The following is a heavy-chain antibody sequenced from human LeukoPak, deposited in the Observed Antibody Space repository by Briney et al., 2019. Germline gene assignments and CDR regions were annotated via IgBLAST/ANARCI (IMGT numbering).Heavy chain of an antibody. V-gene: IGHV1-69*15. CDR3: ARDLPEIRDPAATYYYCGMDV. CDR2: IIPIFGTA. D-gene: IGHD2-2*01. Sequence: GASVKVSCKASGGTFSSYTISWVRQAPGQGLEWMGRIIPIFGTANYAQKFQGRVTITADESTSAAYMELSSLRSEDTAVYYCARDLPEIRDPAATYYYCGMDVWGKGTTVTVSS. J-gene: IGHJ6*04. CDR1: GGTFSSYT.